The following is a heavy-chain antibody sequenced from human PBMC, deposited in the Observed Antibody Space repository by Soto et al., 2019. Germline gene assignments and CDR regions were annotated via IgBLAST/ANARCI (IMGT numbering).Heavy chain of an antibody. CDR2: IDPSDSYT. D-gene: IGHD5-18*01. V-gene: IGHV5-10-1*01. Sequence: GESLKISCKGSGYSFTSYWISWVRQMPGKGLEWMGRIDPSDSYTNYSPSFQGHVTISADKSISTVYLQWSSLKASDTAMYYCARVDTAMAFYYYYGMDVWGQGTTVTVSS. J-gene: IGHJ6*02. CDR1: GYSFTSYW. CDR3: ARVDTAMAFYYYYGMDV.